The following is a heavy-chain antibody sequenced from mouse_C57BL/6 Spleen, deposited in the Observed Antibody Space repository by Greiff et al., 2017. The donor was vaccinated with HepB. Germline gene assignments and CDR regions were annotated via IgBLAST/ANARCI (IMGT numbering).Heavy chain of an antibody. V-gene: IGHV5-6*01. CDR1: GFTFSSYG. CDR3: AREGLDEGYAMDY. CDR2: ISSGGSYT. Sequence: EVTLVESGGDLVKPGGSLKLSCAASGFTFSSYGMSWVRQTPDKRLEWVATISSGGSYTYYPDSVKGRFTISRDNAKNTLYLQMSSLKSEDTAMYYCAREGLDEGYAMDYWGQGTSVTVSS. J-gene: IGHJ4*01.